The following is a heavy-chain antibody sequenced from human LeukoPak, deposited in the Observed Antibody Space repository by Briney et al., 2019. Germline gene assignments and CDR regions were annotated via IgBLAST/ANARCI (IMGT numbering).Heavy chain of an antibody. Sequence: AASVKVSCKASGYTFTSYGISWVRQAPGQGLEWMGWISAYNGNTNYAQKLQGRVTMTTDTSTSTAYMELRSLRSDDTAVYYCARDLLRPEEMVLTGGFDYWGQGTLVTVSS. CDR3: ARDLLRPEEMVLTGGFDY. CDR1: GYTFTSYG. CDR2: ISAYNGNT. J-gene: IGHJ4*02. D-gene: IGHD3-22*01. V-gene: IGHV1-18*01.